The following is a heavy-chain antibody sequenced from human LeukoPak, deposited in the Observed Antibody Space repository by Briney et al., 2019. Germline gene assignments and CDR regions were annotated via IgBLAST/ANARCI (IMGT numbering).Heavy chain of an antibody. Sequence: ASVKVSCKASGYTFTDYYIDWVRQAPGQGLEWVGWINPNSGGTNYAPKFQGRVTVTRITSIRTAYMELNSLTSDDTAVYYCASVYSGDDLSQLDYWGQGTLVTVSS. J-gene: IGHJ4*02. CDR3: ASVYSGDDLSQLDY. V-gene: IGHV1-2*02. D-gene: IGHD5-12*01. CDR2: INPNSGGT. CDR1: GYTFTDYY.